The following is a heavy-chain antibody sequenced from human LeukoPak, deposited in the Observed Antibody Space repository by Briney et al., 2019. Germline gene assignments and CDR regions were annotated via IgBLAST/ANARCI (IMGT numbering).Heavy chain of an antibody. D-gene: IGHD6-13*01. CDR2: INPNSGGT. J-gene: IGHJ4*02. CDR1: GYTFTGYY. CDR3: ARWDPTYDIAAAGTSNYY. Sequence: ASVKVSCKASGYTFTGYYMHWVRQAPGQGLEWMGWINPNSGGTNYAQKFQGRVTMTRDTSISTAYMELSWLRSDDTAVYYCARWDPTYDIAAAGTSNYYWGQGTLVTVSS. V-gene: IGHV1-2*02.